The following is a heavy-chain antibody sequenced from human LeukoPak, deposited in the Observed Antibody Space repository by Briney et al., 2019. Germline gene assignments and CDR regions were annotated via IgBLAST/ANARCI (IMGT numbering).Heavy chain of an antibody. D-gene: IGHD1-7*01. CDR3: ARGSWITGTTSYYYHMDV. J-gene: IGHJ6*03. V-gene: IGHV1-8*01. CDR2: MNPNNGRT. CDR1: GYTFINYD. Sequence: ASVKVSCKASGYTFINYDINWVRQATGQGLECMGWMNPNNGRTGYAQKFQGRVTMTRNSSISTAYMELNTLTSDDTAVYYCARGSWITGTTSYYYHMDVWGKGTTVTVSS.